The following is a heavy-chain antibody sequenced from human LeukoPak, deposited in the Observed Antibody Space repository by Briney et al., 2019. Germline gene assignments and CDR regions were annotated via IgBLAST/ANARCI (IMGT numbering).Heavy chain of an antibody. CDR2: IYYSGST. Sequence: ASQTLSLTCTVSGGSISSGGYYWSWIRQPPGKGLEWIGYIYYSGSTYYNPSLKSRVTISVDTSKNQFSLKLSSVTAADTAVYYCARTIPYDSSGVDYWGQGTLVTVSS. D-gene: IGHD3-22*01. CDR3: ARTIPYDSSGVDY. CDR1: GGSISSGGYY. J-gene: IGHJ4*02. V-gene: IGHV4-31*03.